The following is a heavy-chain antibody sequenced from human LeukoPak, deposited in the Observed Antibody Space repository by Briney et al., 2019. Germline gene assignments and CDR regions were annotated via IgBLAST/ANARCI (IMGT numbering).Heavy chain of an antibody. D-gene: IGHD1-7*01. CDR2: ISGSGGST. CDR1: GFTFGSYV. Sequence: LGGSLRLSCTASGFTFGSYVMRWVRQAPGMGLEWVSTISGSGGSTHYADSVKGRFTISRDNSKNTLYLQMNSLRAEDTAVYYCAKGDWNSFDFWGQGSLVTVSS. J-gene: IGHJ4*02. V-gene: IGHV3-23*01. CDR3: AKGDWNSFDF.